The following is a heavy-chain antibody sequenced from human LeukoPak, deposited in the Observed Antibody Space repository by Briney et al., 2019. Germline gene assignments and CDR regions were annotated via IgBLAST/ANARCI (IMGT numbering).Heavy chain of an antibody. Sequence: GRSLRLSCAASGFTFSSNAMHWVRQAPGKGLEWVANIKQDGSEKYYVDSVKGRFTISRDNAKNSLYLQMNSLRAEDTAVYYCARDLVGATLTTWYALGYWGQGTLVTVSS. CDR2: IKQDGSEK. CDR3: ARDLVGATLTTWYALGY. CDR1: GFTFSSNA. D-gene: IGHD1-26*01. J-gene: IGHJ4*02. V-gene: IGHV3-7*01.